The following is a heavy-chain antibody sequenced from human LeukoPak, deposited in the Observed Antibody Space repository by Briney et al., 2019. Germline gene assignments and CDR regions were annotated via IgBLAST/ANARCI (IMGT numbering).Heavy chain of an antibody. CDR3: ASRIGRYLYYFGMDV. CDR1: GGPFSHYY. CDR2: INENGNT. V-gene: IGHV4-34*01. Sequence: SETLSLTCAVSGGPFSHYYRTWIRQPPGKGLEWIGEINENGNTNYDPSLKSRVTISVDTSRNHFSLNLTSVTAADTAVYYCASRIGRYLYYFGMDVWGQGTTVTVSS. D-gene: IGHD1-26*01. J-gene: IGHJ6*02.